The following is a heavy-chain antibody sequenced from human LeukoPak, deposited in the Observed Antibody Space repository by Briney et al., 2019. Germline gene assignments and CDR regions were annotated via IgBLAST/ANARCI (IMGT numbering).Heavy chain of an antibody. CDR3: ARVRAVYYYYYYMDV. J-gene: IGHJ6*03. CDR1: GYTFTSNY. Sequence: GASVKVSCKAFGYTFTSNYMHWVRQAPGQGLEWMGGIIPIFGTANYTQKFQGRVTIAADKSTSTAYMELSSLRSEDTAVYYCARVRAVYYYYYYMDVWGKGTTVTVSS. V-gene: IGHV1-69*06. CDR2: IIPIFGTA.